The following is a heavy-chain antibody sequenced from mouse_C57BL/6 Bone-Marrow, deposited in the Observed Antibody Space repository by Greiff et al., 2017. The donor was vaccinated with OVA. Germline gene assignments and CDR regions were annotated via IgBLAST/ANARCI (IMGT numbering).Heavy chain of an antibody. Sequence: VKLQESDAELVKPGASVKISCKVSGYTFTDHTIHWMKQRPEPGLEWIGYIYPRDGSTKYNEKFKGKATLTADKSSSTAYMQLNSLTSEDSAVYFCASDSSGPGYFDYWGQGTTLTVSS. CDR3: ASDSSGPGYFDY. CDR2: IYPRDGST. J-gene: IGHJ2*01. D-gene: IGHD3-2*02. CDR1: GYTFTDHT. V-gene: IGHV1-78*01.